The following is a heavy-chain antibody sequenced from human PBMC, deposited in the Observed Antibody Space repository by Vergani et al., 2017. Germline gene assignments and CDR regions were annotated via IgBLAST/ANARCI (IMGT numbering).Heavy chain of an antibody. CDR2: ISSSSSTI. V-gene: IGHV3-48*04. Sequence: EVQLVESGGGLVQPGGSLRLSCAASGFTFSSYSMNWVRQAPGKGLEWVSYISSSSSTIYYADSVKGRFTISRDNAKNSLHLQMNSLRADDTAVYYCARDYYGSGSDYQYNWFDPWGQGTLVTVSS. J-gene: IGHJ5*02. D-gene: IGHD3-10*01. CDR3: ARDYYGSGSDYQYNWFDP. CDR1: GFTFSSYS.